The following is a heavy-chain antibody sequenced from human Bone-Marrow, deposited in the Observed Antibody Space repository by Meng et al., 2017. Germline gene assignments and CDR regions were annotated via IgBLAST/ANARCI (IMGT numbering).Heavy chain of an antibody. J-gene: IGHJ6*02. CDR1: GFTFSSYS. CDR2: ISSSSSYI. D-gene: IGHD1-20*01. Sequence: GESLKISCAASGFTFSSYSMNWVRQAPGKGLEWVSSISSSSSYIYYADSVKGRFTISRDNAKNSLYLQMNSLRAEDTAVYYCARVREDNWNPGSYYYYGMDVWGQGTTVTVSS. V-gene: IGHV3-21*01. CDR3: ARVREDNWNPGSYYYYGMDV.